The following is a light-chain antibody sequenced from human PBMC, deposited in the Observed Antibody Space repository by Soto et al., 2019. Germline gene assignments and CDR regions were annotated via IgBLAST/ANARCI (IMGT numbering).Light chain of an antibody. Sequence: DIQMTQSPSSLSASVGDRVTITCRASQSISTYLNWYQQKVGKAPKLLIYAASSLQRGVPSRFSGSGSGTDFHLTISSLQPEDFATYHCQQSYSTPRTFGQGTKLEIK. CDR3: QQSYSTPRT. CDR2: AAS. CDR1: QSISTY. V-gene: IGKV1-39*01. J-gene: IGKJ2*02.